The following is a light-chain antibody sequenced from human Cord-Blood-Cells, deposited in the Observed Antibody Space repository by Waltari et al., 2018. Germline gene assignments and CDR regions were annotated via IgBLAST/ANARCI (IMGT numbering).Light chain of an antibody. Sequence: DIVMTQSPLSLPVTPGEPASISCRSSKSLLHSNGYNYLDWYLQKPGQSPQLLIYLGSNRASGVPDRFSGSGSGTDFTLKISRVEAEDVGVYYCMQALQTPLTFGGGTKVESK. CDR3: MQALQTPLT. V-gene: IGKV2-28*01. CDR1: KSLLHSNGYNY. CDR2: LGS. J-gene: IGKJ4*01.